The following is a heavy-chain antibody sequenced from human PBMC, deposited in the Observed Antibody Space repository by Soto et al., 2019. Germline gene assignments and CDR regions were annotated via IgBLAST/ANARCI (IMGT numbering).Heavy chain of an antibody. CDR3: AREVTIEWLVLYYFDY. D-gene: IGHD6-19*01. CDR2: IKQDGSEK. CDR1: GFTFSSYW. J-gene: IGHJ4*02. Sequence: GGSLRLSCAASGFTFSSYWMSWVRQAPGKGLEWVANIKQDGSEKYYVDSVKGRFTISRDNAKNSLYLQMNSLRAEDTAVYYCAREVTIEWLVLYYFDYWGQGTLVTVSS. V-gene: IGHV3-7*03.